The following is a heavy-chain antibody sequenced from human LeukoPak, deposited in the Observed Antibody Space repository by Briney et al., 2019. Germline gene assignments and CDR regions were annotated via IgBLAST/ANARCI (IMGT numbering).Heavy chain of an antibody. CDR3: ARGRVSAFDI. CDR2: TYYRSKWYI. V-gene: IGHV6-1*01. D-gene: IGHD2-8*01. Sequence: SQTLPLTCAISVDSVSSNSVAWNCLTQSPSRGPEWLGRTYYRSKWYIDYADSVKSRITISPDTSKNQFSLQLNSMTPEDTAIYYCARGRVSAFDIWGQGTMVTVSS. CDR1: VDSVSSNSVA. J-gene: IGHJ3*02.